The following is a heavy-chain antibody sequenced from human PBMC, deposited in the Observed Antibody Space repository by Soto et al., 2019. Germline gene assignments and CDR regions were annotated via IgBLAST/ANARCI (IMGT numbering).Heavy chain of an antibody. D-gene: IGHD3-10*01. Sequence: QITLKESGPPLVKPTQTLTLTCTFSGFSLSTGGVGVGWIRQPPGKALEWLALISWDDDKRYSPSLKSRLTITKDTYKSQVVIIMTNMDPVDTGTYYCAHRESDREAYWGQGTLVTVSS. CDR3: AHRESDREAY. CDR1: GFSLSTGGVG. J-gene: IGHJ4*02. V-gene: IGHV2-5*02. CDR2: ISWDDDK.